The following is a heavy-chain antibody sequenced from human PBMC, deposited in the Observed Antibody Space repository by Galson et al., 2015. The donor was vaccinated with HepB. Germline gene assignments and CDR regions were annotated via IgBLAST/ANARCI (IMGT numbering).Heavy chain of an antibody. D-gene: IGHD6-13*01. CDR1: GFTFSSYA. J-gene: IGHJ4*02. V-gene: IGHV3-30*04. Sequence: SLRLSCAASGFTFSSYAMHWVRQAPGKGLEWVAVISYDGSNKYHADSVKGRFTISRDNSKNTLYLQMNSLRAEDTAVYYCARDYNRDSSSWTYFDYWGQGTLVTVSS. CDR3: ARDYNRDSSSWTYFDY. CDR2: ISYDGSNK.